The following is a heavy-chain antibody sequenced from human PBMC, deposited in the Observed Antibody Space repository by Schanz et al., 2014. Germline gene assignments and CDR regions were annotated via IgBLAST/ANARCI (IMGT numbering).Heavy chain of an antibody. Sequence: EVQLVESGGGLVQPGGSLRLSCAASGFTFSTSTMHWVRQAPGKGLEWVSAILGLASTTYYADSVKGRFTISRDNSKNLLYLQMNSLRAEDTAVYYCTRDVRLDRRGNWFDPWGQGTLVTVSS. D-gene: IGHD1-1*01. V-gene: IGHV3-23*04. CDR1: GFTFSTST. J-gene: IGHJ5*02. CDR2: ILGLASTT. CDR3: TRDVRLDRRGNWFDP.